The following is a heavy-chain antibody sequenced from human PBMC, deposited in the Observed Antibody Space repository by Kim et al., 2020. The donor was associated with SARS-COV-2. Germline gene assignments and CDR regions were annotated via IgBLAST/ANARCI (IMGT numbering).Heavy chain of an antibody. Sequence: GGSLRLSCSASGFTVSSNYMSWVRQAPGKGLEWVSVIYTDYGTYYSDSVKGRFTISRDNSRNTLYLQMNSLRAEDTAVYYCARAWGGGYYFDSWGQGTL. CDR3: ARAWGGGYYFDS. V-gene: IGHV3-53*01. CDR2: IYTDYGT. D-gene: IGHD7-27*01. CDR1: GFTVSSNY. J-gene: IGHJ4*02.